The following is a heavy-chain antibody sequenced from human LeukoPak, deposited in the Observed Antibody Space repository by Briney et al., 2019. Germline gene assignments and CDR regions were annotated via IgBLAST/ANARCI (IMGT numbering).Heavy chain of an antibody. D-gene: IGHD3-10*01. Sequence: GGSLRLSCAASGFTFGHYWMDWVRQAPEKGLEWVGHIKEDGSRQYYVDSVKGRFTISRDNAKNSLYLQMNSLRVEDTAVYYCALYTYGYSFDYWGQGALVIVSS. J-gene: IGHJ4*02. CDR3: ALYTYGYSFDY. V-gene: IGHV3-7*03. CDR1: GFTFGHYW. CDR2: IKEDGSRQ.